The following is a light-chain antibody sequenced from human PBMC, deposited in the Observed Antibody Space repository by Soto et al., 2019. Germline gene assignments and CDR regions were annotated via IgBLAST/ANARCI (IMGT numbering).Light chain of an antibody. CDR1: QSISNL. J-gene: IGKJ1*01. V-gene: IGKV1-5*01. CDR3: QQCNRYSSWT. CDR2: DAS. Sequence: DIQMTQSPSTLSASVGDRVTIACRASQSISNLLAWYQQRPGKAPQLLIYDASTLLRGVPSRFSGSGFGTEFTLTISSLQPDDFATYYCQQCNRYSSWTFGQGTKVEIK.